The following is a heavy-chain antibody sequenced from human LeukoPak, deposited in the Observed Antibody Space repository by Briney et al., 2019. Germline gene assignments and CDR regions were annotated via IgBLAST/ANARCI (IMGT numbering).Heavy chain of an antibody. D-gene: IGHD2-15*01. CDR3: ARHSLAVRDCSGGSCYQAAFDI. CDR1: GGSISSYY. CDR2: IYYSGST. Sequence: PSETLSLTCTVSGGSISSYYWSWIRQPPGKGLEWIGYIYYSGSTNYNPSLKSRVTISVDTSKNQFSLKLCSVTAADTAVYYCARHSLAVRDCSGGSCYQAAFDIWGQGTMVTVSS. J-gene: IGHJ3*02. V-gene: IGHV4-59*08.